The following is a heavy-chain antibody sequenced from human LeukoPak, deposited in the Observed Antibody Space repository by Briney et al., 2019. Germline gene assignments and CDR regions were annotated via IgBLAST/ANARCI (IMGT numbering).Heavy chain of an antibody. CDR2: IKPDGGEK. CDR3: ARARPGYSSGWYGENWFDP. V-gene: IGHV3-7*02. CDR1: GLPFSSSW. D-gene: IGHD6-19*01. J-gene: IGHJ5*02. Sequence: GGSLRLSCVASGLPFSSSWMSWVRQPPGKGLEWVTIIKPDGGEKFYVDSVKGRFTISRDNARNSVYLQMTSLRAEDTAVYYCARARPGYSSGWYGENWFDPWGQGTLVTVSS.